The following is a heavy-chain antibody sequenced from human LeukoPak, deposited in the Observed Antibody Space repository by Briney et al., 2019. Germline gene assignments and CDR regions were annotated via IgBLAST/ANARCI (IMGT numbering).Heavy chain of an antibody. D-gene: IGHD4-11*01. CDR1: GYTFTSYG. Sequence: GASVKVSCKASGYTFTSYGISWVRQAPGQGLEWMGWISAYNGNTNYAQKLQGRVTMTTDTSTSTAYMELRSLRSDDTAVYYCARTPYSWSDGTSPFDQWGLGTQVIVSS. CDR3: ARTPYSWSDGTSPFDQ. V-gene: IGHV1-18*01. CDR2: ISAYNGNT. J-gene: IGHJ5*02.